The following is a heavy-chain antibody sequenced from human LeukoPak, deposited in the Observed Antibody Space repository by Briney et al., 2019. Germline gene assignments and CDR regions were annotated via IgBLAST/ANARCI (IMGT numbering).Heavy chain of an antibody. J-gene: IGHJ5*02. V-gene: IGHV3-23*01. CDR1: RFTFSKYA. Sequence: PGGSLRLSCAASRFTFSKYAMSWVRQAPGKGLKWVSSIRGSGGSTYYADSVKGRFTISRDDSKSTLFLEMNSLRAEDTAVYYCARQPTGYPNWFDLWGQGAPVTVSS. CDR2: IRGSGGST. D-gene: IGHD1-14*01. CDR3: ARQPTGYPNWFDL.